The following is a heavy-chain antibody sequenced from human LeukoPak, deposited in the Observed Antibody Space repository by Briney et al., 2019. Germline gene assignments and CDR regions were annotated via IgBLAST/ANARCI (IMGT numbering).Heavy chain of an antibody. D-gene: IGHD1-20*01. Sequence: ASVKVACKASGYTFTSYGISWVRLAPGQGLEWMGWISAYNGNTNYAQKLQGRVTMTTDTSTSTAYMEPRSLRSDDTAVYYCAKDQGITGTRGAFNFDYWGQGTLVTVSS. CDR2: ISAYNGNT. J-gene: IGHJ4*02. V-gene: IGHV1-18*01. CDR3: AKDQGITGTRGAFNFDY. CDR1: GYTFTSYG.